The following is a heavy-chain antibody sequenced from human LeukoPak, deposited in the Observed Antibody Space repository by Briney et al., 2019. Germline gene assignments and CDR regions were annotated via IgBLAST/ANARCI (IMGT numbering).Heavy chain of an antibody. CDR3: ATLPTVTTGYYYGMDV. V-gene: IGHV3-23*01. Sequence: PGGSLRLSCAASGFTFSSYAMSWVRQAPRKGLEWVSAISGSGGSTYYADSVKGRFTISRDNSKNTLYLQMNSLRAEDTAVYYCATLPTVTTGYYYGMDVWGQGTTVTVSS. D-gene: IGHD4-11*01. J-gene: IGHJ6*02. CDR1: GFTFSSYA. CDR2: ISGSGGST.